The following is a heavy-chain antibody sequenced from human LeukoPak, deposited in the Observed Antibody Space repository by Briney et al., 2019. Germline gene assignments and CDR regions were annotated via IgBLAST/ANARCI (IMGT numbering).Heavy chain of an antibody. D-gene: IGHD2/OR15-2a*01. Sequence: GGSLRLSCAASGFTFSNYAMSWVRQAPGKGLEWVSVIYSGGTTYYADSVKGRFTISRDNSKNTVYFQMNSLRAEDTALYYCARRLYIVRGAYDVWGQGTMVTVS. V-gene: IGHV3-53*01. CDR2: IYSGGTT. CDR1: GFTFSNYA. CDR3: ARRLYIVRGAYDV. J-gene: IGHJ3*01.